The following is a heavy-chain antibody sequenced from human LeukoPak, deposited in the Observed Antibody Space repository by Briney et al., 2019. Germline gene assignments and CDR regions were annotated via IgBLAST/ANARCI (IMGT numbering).Heavy chain of an antibody. CDR2: LNTGGSNR. Sequence: PGGSLRLSCAASGFTFSSYWRHWVRQAAGRGLVGVSRLNTGGSNRSYADSVKGRLTIPRDNHRQALYVQVKSRRAGHTAVYYCAKTPSTVNTGTDAFDIWGQGTVVTVSS. V-gene: IGHV3-74*01. CDR3: AKTPSTVNTGTDAFDI. D-gene: IGHD4-17*01. J-gene: IGHJ3*02. CDR1: GFTFSSYW.